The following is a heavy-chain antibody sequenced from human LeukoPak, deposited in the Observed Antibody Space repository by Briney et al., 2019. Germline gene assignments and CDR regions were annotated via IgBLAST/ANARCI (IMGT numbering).Heavy chain of an antibody. V-gene: IGHV4-39*01. CDR2: IYYSGST. Sequence: SETLSLTCTVSGVSISSSSYYWGWIRQPPGKGLEWIGSIYYSGSTYYNPSLKSRVTISVDTTKNQFSLKLSSVTAADTAVYYCARGGRGYCSSTSCYSAFDIWGQGTMATVSS. D-gene: IGHD2-2*02. CDR3: ARGGRGYCSSTSCYSAFDI. CDR1: GVSISSSSYY. J-gene: IGHJ3*02.